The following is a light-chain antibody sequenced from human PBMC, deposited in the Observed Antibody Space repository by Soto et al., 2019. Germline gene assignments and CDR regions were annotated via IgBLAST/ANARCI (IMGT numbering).Light chain of an antibody. V-gene: IGKV1-39*01. CDR2: AAS. J-gene: IGKJ5*01. Sequence: DIQMTQSPSSLSASAGDRVTITCRASQSISYFLNWYQQKPGKAPKLLIYAASSLQSGVPSRFSGSGSGTDFTLTISSLQPEDFATYYCQQANSFPLTFGQGTRLEI. CDR1: QSISYF. CDR3: QQANSFPLT.